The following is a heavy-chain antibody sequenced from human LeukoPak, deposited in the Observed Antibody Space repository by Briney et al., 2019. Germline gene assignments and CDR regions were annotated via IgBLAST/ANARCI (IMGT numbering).Heavy chain of an antibody. CDR3: ARGFVSYSSYGMDV. CDR1: GRSFSGYY. CDR2: INHSGST. Sequence: PSETLSLTCALYGRSFSGYYWSWIRQPPGKGLEWIGEINHSGSTNYNPSLKSRVTISVDTSKNQFSLKLSSVTAADTAVYYCARGFVSYSSYGMDVWGKGTTVTVSS. J-gene: IGHJ6*04. D-gene: IGHD2-8*01. V-gene: IGHV4-34*01.